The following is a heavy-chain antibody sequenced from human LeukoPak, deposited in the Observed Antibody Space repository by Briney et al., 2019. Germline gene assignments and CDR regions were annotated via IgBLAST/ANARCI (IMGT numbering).Heavy chain of an antibody. D-gene: IGHD3-10*01. Sequence: SGPALLKPTQTLTLTCTFSGFSLSTSGMCVSWIRQPPGKALEWLSLIDWDEDKYYRTSLKTRHNISQENSETQVVLTMTNMDPVDIATYYCARSRGSYYYYMDVWGKGTTVTVSS. CDR2: IDWDEDK. V-gene: IGHV2-70*01. J-gene: IGHJ6*03. CDR1: GFSLSTSGMC. CDR3: ARSRGSYYYYMDV.